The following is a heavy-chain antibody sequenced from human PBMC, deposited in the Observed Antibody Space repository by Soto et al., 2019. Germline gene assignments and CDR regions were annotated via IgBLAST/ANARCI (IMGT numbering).Heavy chain of an antibody. J-gene: IGHJ4*02. D-gene: IGHD6-19*01. Sequence: SETLSLTCTVSGASISSDYWSWLRQPPGKGLEWIGYSHYSRDTNYNSSLRSRISISLDTSKNQFSLKLNSVTTADTAVYYCARNTGWYTHDYWGQGILVPVSS. CDR1: GASISSDY. V-gene: IGHV4-59*01. CDR2: SHYSRDT. CDR3: ARNTGWYTHDY.